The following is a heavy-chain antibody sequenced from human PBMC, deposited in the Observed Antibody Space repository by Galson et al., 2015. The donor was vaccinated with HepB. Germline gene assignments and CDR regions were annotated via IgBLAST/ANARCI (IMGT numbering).Heavy chain of an antibody. D-gene: IGHD5-24*01. Sequence: SLRLSCAASGFGFGVYDMNWVRQAPGKGLEWVSAISGSGGTTYYADSVKGRFTISRDNSKNTLYLQMNSLRADDTAVFYCAKTRDGYNPSSEFDIWGQGTMVTVSS. CDR2: ISGSGGTT. J-gene: IGHJ3*02. CDR1: GFGFGVYD. V-gene: IGHV3-23*01. CDR3: AKTRDGYNPSSEFDI.